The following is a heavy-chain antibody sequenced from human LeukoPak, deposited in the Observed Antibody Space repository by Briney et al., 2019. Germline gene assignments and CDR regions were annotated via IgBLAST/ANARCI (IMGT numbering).Heavy chain of an antibody. Sequence: GALQLSCAASGFTVSSNYMSWVRQAPGKGLEWVSIIYSGDTTYYADSVKGRCTISRDNSKNTLYLQMNSLRAEDTAVYYCARVSDGYNIDWGQGTLVTVSS. CDR3: ARVSDGYNID. J-gene: IGHJ4*02. D-gene: IGHD5-24*01. CDR2: IYSGDTT. CDR1: GFTVSSNY. V-gene: IGHV3-53*01.